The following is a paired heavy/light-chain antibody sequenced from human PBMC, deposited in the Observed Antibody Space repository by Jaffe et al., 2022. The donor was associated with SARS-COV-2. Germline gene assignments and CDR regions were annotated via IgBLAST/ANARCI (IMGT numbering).Light chain of an antibody. CDR1: QTVSSNY. Sequence: EIVLTQSPGTLSLSPGERATLSCRASQTVSSNYLAWYQQRPDQAPRLLISGASSRATGIPDRFSGSGSGTDFTLTISRLEPEDFAVYYCQQYGSSPCTFGQGTKVEIK. V-gene: IGKV3-20*01. CDR3: QQYGSSPCT. CDR2: GAS. J-gene: IGKJ1*01.
Heavy chain of an antibody. D-gene: IGHD3-10*01. CDR3: ARVCFGEPMEY. Sequence: QVQLVQSGAEVKKPGASVRVSCKASGYTFTKCAIHWVRQAPGQGLEWMGWINPGNGNTRYSQKFQGRVTLTRDTSASTGYMELSSLRSEDTAVFYCARVCFGEPMEYWGQGTLVTVSS. CDR1: GYTFTKCA. J-gene: IGHJ4*02. V-gene: IGHV1-3*01. CDR2: INPGNGNT.